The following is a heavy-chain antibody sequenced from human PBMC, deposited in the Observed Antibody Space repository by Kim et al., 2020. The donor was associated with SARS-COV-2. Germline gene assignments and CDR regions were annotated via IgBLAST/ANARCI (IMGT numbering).Heavy chain of an antibody. CDR2: THYSGST. CDR1: GASISNSYYY. Sequence: SETLSLTCTVSGASISNSYYYWGWIRHPPGKGLEWVGTTHYSGSTYYNSSLKSRVTISVDTSKNQFSLKLSSVTAADTAVYYCARQYCSGASCFRVLDVWGQGSTVTVSS. CDR3: ARQYCSGASCFRVLDV. D-gene: IGHD2-15*01. J-gene: IGHJ6*02. V-gene: IGHV4-39*01.